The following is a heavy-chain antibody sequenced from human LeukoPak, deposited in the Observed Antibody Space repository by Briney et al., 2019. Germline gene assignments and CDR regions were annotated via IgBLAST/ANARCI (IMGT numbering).Heavy chain of an antibody. CDR2: INPNSGGT. D-gene: IGHD7-27*01. J-gene: IGHJ5*02. CDR1: GYTFTGYY. CDR3: ARHHWDPYNWFDP. Sequence: ASVKVSCKASGYTFTGYYMHWVRQAPGQGLEWIGWINPNSGGTNYAQKFQGRVTMTRDTSISTAYMELSRVRSDDTAVYYCARHHWDPYNWFDPWGQGTLVTVSS. V-gene: IGHV1-2*02.